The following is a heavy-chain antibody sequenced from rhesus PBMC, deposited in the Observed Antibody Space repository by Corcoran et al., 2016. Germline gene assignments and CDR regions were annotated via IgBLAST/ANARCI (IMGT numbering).Heavy chain of an antibody. CDR2: ISGSDGST. D-gene: IGHD6-25*01. CDR1: GGSISSIY. CDR3: ARVNSGSWNLDY. J-gene: IGHJ4*01. V-gene: IGHV4-173*01. Sequence: QLQLQESGPGLVRPSETLSLTCAVSGGSISSIYWNWIRQPPGKGLDWIGRISGSDGSTDYNPSLKIRGTISTDTSKNQFSLKLSSVTAADTAVYYCARVNSGSWNLDYWGQGILVTVSS.